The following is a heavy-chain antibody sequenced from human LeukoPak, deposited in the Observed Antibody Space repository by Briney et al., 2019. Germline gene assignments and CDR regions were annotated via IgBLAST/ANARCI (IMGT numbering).Heavy chain of an antibody. Sequence: GASVKVSCKASGYAFTRYGFIWVRQAPGQGLEWMGWISAYNNNTNNAQKFQSRVTMTTDASTSTAYKDGGSRITYDTTVYYCARLYQLPNYYYYGMDVLSQGTTVTGTS. V-gene: IGHV1-18*01. CDR3: ARLYQLPNYYYYGMDV. J-gene: IGHJ6*02. CDR1: GYAFTRYG. D-gene: IGHD2-2*01. CDR2: ISAYNNNT.